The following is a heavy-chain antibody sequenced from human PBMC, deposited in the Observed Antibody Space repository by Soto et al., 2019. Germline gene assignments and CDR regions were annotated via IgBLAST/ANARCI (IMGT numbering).Heavy chain of an antibody. D-gene: IGHD6-13*01. J-gene: IGHJ6*02. CDR3: AKETPSTAAAYFYYGLNV. CDR2: IVPVFQSV. CDR1: GGAFNNYA. Sequence: QVQLVQSGAEVKRPGSSVKVSCKASGGAFNNYAIYWVRQAPGQGLEWLGTIVPVFQSVYYAPRFQGRLTSTTDASTDTVYMLQTNLKSEATDVYYGAKETPSTAAAYFYYGLNVWGQGTPLTVSS. V-gene: IGHV1-69*18.